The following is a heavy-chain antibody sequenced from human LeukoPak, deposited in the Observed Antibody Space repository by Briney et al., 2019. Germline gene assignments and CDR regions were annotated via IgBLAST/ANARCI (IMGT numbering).Heavy chain of an antibody. Sequence: ASVKVSCKASGYSFTGYYMHWVRQAPGQGLEWMGWINPNSGGTKYAQKFKGRVTMTRDTSISTAYMELSRLRSDDTAVYYCTRQYDILTGLIIGVDYYYYMDVWGKGTTVTISS. D-gene: IGHD3-9*01. CDR3: TRQYDILTGLIIGVDYYYYMDV. J-gene: IGHJ6*03. CDR2: INPNSGGT. CDR1: GYSFTGYY. V-gene: IGHV1-2*02.